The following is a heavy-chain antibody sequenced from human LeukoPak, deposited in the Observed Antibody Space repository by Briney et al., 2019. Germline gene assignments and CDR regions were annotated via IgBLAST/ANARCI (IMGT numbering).Heavy chain of an antibody. J-gene: IGHJ6*03. CDR1: GFTFSSYC. V-gene: IGHV3-74*01. Sequence: GGSLRLSCAASGFTFSSYCMHWVRQAPGKVLVWVSRINSDGSSTSYADSVKGRFTISRDNAKKTLYLQMNSLRAEDTAVYYCARNYYGSGSYYTYYYYYYMDVWGKGTTVTVSS. D-gene: IGHD3-10*01. CDR3: ARNYYGSGSYYTYYYYYYMDV. CDR2: INSDGSST.